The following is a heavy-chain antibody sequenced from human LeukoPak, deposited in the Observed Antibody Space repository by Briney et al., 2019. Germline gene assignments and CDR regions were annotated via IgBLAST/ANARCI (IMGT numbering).Heavy chain of an antibody. CDR3: TKTYYDFWSGYRFDY. CDR2: IKSKTDGGTT. D-gene: IGHD3-3*01. CDR1: GFTFSNAW. J-gene: IGHJ4*02. V-gene: IGHV3-15*01. Sequence: PGGSLRLSCAASGFTFSNAWMSWVRQAPGKGLEWVGRIKSKTDGGTTDYAAPVKGRFTISRDDSKNTLYLQMNSLKTEDTAVYYCTKTYYDFWSGYRFDYWGQGTLVTVSS.